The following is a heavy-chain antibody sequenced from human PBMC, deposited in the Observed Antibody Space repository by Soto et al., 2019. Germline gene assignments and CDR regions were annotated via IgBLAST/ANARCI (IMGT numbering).Heavy chain of an antibody. CDR2: IYYSGLT. J-gene: IGHJ4*02. V-gene: IGHV4-39*01. CDR3: ARQRTTVVTQAYFDH. CDR1: GESISRSSYY. Sequence: SETLSLICIVSGESISRSSYYWVWIRQPPGKGLEWIGSIYYSGLTYYNPSFKSRVTISIDTSKNQFSLKLSSVTATDTAVYYCARQRTTVVTQAYFDHWGQGALVTVSS. D-gene: IGHD2-21*02.